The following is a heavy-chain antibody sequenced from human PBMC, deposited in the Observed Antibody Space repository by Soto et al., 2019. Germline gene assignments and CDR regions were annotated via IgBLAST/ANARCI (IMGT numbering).Heavy chain of an antibody. V-gene: IGHV1-3*01. J-gene: IGHJ4*02. CDR3: ARSIVVVTALDY. CDR1: GYTFTSYA. Sequence: QVQLVQSGAEVKKPGASVKVSCKASGYTFTSYAMHWVRQAPGQRIEWMGWINAGNGNTKYSQKFQGRVTITRDTSASTAYMELSSLRSEDTAVYYCARSIVVVTALDYWGQGTLVTVSS. D-gene: IGHD2-21*02. CDR2: INAGNGNT.